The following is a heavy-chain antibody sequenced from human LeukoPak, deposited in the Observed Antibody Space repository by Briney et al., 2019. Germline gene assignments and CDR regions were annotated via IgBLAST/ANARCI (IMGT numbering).Heavy chain of an antibody. D-gene: IGHD3-3*01. CDR3: LHTFGSGNVPLYYYFYGVDV. CDR2: IYWDDDQ. Sequence: ESGPTLVKPTQTLTLTCTFSGFSVTTSGVGVGWVRQPPGKPLEWLALIYWDDDQRYSPSLKSRLTITTVTSKNQVVLTMTNMDPGDKGTYFCLHTFGSGNVPLYYYFYGVDVWAKGPRSPSPQ. V-gene: IGHV2-5*02. CDR1: GFSVTTSGVG. J-gene: IGHJ6*04.